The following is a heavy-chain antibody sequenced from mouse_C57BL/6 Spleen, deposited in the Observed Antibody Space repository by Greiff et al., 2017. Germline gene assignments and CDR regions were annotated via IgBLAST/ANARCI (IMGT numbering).Heavy chain of an antibody. CDR1: GYTFTSYW. D-gene: IGHD2-5*01. CDR2: IDPSDSYT. V-gene: IGHV1-59*01. CDR3: ASLYYSNPWFAY. Sequence: QVQLQQSGAELVRPGTSVKLSCKASGYTFTSYWMHWVKQRPGQGLEWIGVIDPSDSYTNYNQKFKGKATLTVDTSSSTAYMQLSSLTSEDSAVYYWASLYYSNPWFAYWGQGTLVTVAA. J-gene: IGHJ3*01.